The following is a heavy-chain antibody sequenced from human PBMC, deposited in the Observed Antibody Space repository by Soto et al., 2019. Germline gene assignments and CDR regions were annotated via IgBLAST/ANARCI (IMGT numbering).Heavy chain of an antibody. D-gene: IGHD6-19*01. Sequence: QVQLVQSGAEVKKPGDSVMVSCRASGYTFTSHYMHWVRQAPGQGLEWMGMIDPSGGATTYAQKFQGRVTITRDTSTTTVYMELSSLRPEDTAVYSCSRGLWQWLFDYWGQGTLVTVSS. CDR1: GYTFTSHY. CDR3: SRGLWQWLFDY. J-gene: IGHJ4*02. V-gene: IGHV1-46*03. CDR2: IDPSGGAT.